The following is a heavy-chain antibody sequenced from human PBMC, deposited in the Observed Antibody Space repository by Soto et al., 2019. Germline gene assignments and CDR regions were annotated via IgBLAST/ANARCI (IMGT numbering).Heavy chain of an antibody. CDR3: ARGFSHGWFDP. CDR1: GGTFSSYT. CDR2: IIPILGIA. J-gene: IGHJ5*02. Sequence: SVKVSCKASGGTFSSYTISWVRQAPGQGLEWMGRIIPILGIANYAQKFQGRVTITADKSTSTAYMELSSLRSEDTAVYYCARGFSHGWFDPWGQGTLVTVSS. V-gene: IGHV1-69*02.